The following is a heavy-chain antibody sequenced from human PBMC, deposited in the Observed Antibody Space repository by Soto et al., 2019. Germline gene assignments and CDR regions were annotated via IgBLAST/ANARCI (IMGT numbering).Heavy chain of an antibody. CDR1: GYSFTTYS. V-gene: IGHV5-51*01. CDR2: IYPGDSDT. D-gene: IGHD5-18*01. CDR3: ARRGYAYGDFDY. J-gene: IGHJ4*02. Sequence: EVQLVQSGAEVKKPGESLKISCKVSGYSFTTYSIGWVRQMPGKGLEWMGIIYPGDSDTRYSPSFQGQVTISVDRSITALYLHWSSLKASDTAMYYCARRGYAYGDFDYWGQGALVTVSS.